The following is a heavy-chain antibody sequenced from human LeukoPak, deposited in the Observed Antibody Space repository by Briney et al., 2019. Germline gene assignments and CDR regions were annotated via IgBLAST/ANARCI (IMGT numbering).Heavy chain of an antibody. D-gene: IGHD3-3*01. Sequence: GGSLRLSCAASGFTFGSYAMSWVRQAPGKGLEWVSAISGSGGSTYYADSVKGRFTISRDNSKNTLYLQMNSLRAEDTAVYYCSTIFVDHYYYYGMDVWGQGTTVTVSS. CDR3: STIFVDHYYYYGMDV. CDR1: GFTFGSYA. J-gene: IGHJ6*02. CDR2: ISGSGGST. V-gene: IGHV3-23*01.